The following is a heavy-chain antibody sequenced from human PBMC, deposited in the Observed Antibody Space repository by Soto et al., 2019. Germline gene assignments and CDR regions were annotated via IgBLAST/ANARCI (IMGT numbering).Heavy chain of an antibody. J-gene: IGHJ6*02. Sequence: QLQLQESGPGLVKPSETLSLTCTVSGGSISSSSYYWGWIRQPPGKGLEWIGSIYYSGSTYYNPSLNSRVTISVDTSKNQFSLKLSSVTAADTAVYYCARQGQRGIVVVPAAILSLGYYGMDVWGQGTTVTVSS. CDR1: GGSISSSSYY. CDR2: IYYSGST. V-gene: IGHV4-39*01. D-gene: IGHD2-2*01. CDR3: ARQGQRGIVVVPAAILSLGYYGMDV.